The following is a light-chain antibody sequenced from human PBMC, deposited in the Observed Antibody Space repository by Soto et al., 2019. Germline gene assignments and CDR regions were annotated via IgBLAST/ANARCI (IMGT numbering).Light chain of an antibody. CDR3: QQSYSAPQT. V-gene: IGKV1-39*01. J-gene: IGKJ1*01. Sequence: DIQMTQSPSSLSASVGDRVTITCRTSQNIRNYLNWYQQKPGKAPKLLIYTASSLEGGVPSRFSGSGSGTDFTLIISSLQPEDFAVYYCQQSYSAPQTFGQGTKVEIK. CDR1: QNIRNY. CDR2: TAS.